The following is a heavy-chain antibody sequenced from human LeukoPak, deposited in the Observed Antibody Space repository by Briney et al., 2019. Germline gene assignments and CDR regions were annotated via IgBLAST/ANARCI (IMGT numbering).Heavy chain of an antibody. Sequence: SVKVSCKASGGTFSSYAISWVRQAPGQGLEWMGRIIPILGIANYAQKFQGRVTITADKSTSTAYMELSSLRSEDTAVYYCARDPRQVATDGDFDYWGQGTLVTVSS. V-gene: IGHV1-69*04. CDR2: IIPILGIA. J-gene: IGHJ4*02. D-gene: IGHD5-12*01. CDR3: ARDPRQVATDGDFDY. CDR1: GGTFSSYA.